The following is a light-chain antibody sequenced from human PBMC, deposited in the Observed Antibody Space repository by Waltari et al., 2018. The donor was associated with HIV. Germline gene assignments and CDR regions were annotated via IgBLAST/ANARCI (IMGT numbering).Light chain of an antibody. J-gene: IGLJ3*02. CDR1: ALPKKY. CDR2: EDS. V-gene: IGLV3-10*01. Sequence: SYELTQPPSVSVSPGQTARITCSGYALPKKYAYWYQLKSGQAPMLVIYEDSKRPSGIPERFSGTSSGTMATLTISGAQVEDEADYYCFSTDNVGDPCVFGGGTKVTVL. CDR3: FSTDNVGDPCV.